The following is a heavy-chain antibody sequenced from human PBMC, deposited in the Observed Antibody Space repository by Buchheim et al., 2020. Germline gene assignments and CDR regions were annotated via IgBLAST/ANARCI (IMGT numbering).Heavy chain of an antibody. Sequence: EVQLVESGGGLVQPGRSLRLSYTGSGFTFGDYAMSWVRQAPGKGLEWVSFIKSKAYGGTTEYAASVKGRFTISRDDSKSIAYLQMNSLKTEDTAVYYCTRVGNYYDSSGYYYLGSYFDYWGQGTL. CDR3: TRVGNYYDSSGYYYLGSYFDY. V-gene: IGHV3-49*04. J-gene: IGHJ4*02. CDR2: IKSKAYGGTT. D-gene: IGHD3-22*01. CDR1: GFTFGDYA.